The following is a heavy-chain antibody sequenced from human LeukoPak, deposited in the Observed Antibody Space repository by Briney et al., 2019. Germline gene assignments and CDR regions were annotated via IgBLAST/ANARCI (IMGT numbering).Heavy chain of an antibody. D-gene: IGHD3-16*01. Sequence: GGSLRLSCAASGFTFSSYSMNWVRQAPGKGLEWVSYISSSSSTIYYADSVKGRFTISRDNAKNSLYLQMNSLRAEDTAVYYCARVRGSYYGFLDYWGQGTLVTVSS. V-gene: IGHV3-48*04. CDR3: ARVRGSYYGFLDY. J-gene: IGHJ4*02. CDR1: GFTFSSYS. CDR2: ISSSSSTI.